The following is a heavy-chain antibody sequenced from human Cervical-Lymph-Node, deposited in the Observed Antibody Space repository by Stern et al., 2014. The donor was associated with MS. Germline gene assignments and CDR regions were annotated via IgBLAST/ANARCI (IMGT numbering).Heavy chain of an antibody. CDR3: AVRYCSGGRCYSVPDV. CDR1: EYTHNNYL. CDR2: INPSGAT. Sequence: QVQLVQSGSEVKKPGASVKVSCKASEYTHNNYLIYWVRQAPRQQPDWVGVINPSGATNYAQKVQDRVSMTTDASTSTFYMELSRLRSEDTAVYYCAVRYCSGGRCYSVPDVWGQGTTVIVSS. V-gene: IGHV1-46*02. J-gene: IGHJ6*02. D-gene: IGHD2-15*01.